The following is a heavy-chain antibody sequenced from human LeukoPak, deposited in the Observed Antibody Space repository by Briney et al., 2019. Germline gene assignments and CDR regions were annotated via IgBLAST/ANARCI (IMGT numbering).Heavy chain of an antibody. CDR1: GYTSTGYY. J-gene: IGHJ4*02. CDR2: INPNSGGT. Sequence: SVKVSCKASGYTSTGYYMHWVRQAPGQGLEWMGWINPNSGGTNYAQKFQGRVTMTRDTSISTAYMELSRLRSDDTAVYYCAVSGYSSSWPTEDFDYWGQGTLVTVSS. D-gene: IGHD6-13*01. V-gene: IGHV1-2*02. CDR3: AVSGYSSSWPTEDFDY.